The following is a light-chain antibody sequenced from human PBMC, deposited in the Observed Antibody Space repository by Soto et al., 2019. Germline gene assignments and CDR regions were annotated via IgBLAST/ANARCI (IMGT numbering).Light chain of an antibody. CDR3: QHYGDSLSIT. CDR2: GAS. J-gene: IGKJ5*01. CDR1: QSVTTRY. V-gene: IGKV3-20*01. Sequence: EIVLTQSPVTLSLSPGEEATLSCRASQSVTTRYLAWYQQKPGQAPRLLMYGASNRATGIPDRFSGSGSGTDFTLTISGLEPEDFAVYYCQHYGDSLSITFGQGTRLEIK.